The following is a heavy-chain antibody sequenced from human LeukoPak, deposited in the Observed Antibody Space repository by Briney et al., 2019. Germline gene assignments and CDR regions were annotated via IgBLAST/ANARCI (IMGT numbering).Heavy chain of an antibody. Sequence: SETLSLTCTVSGGSISSNYWSWIRQPPGRGLEWIGDINHSGSTNYNPSLKSRVTISVDTSKNQFSLKLSSVTAADTAVYYCARGEIVVVPAASYYYHYKDVWGKGTTVTVSS. CDR1: GGSISSNY. CDR3: ARGEIVVVPAASYYYHYKDV. J-gene: IGHJ6*03. CDR2: INHSGST. D-gene: IGHD2-2*01. V-gene: IGHV4-34*01.